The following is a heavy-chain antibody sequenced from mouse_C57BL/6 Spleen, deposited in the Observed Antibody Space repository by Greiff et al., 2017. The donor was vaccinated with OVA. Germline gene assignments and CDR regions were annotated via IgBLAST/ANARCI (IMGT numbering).Heavy chain of an antibody. CDR2: ISYSGST. Sequence: EVKVEESGPGMVKPSQSLSLTCTVTGYSITSGYDWHWIRHFPGNKLEWMGYISYSGSTNYNPSLKSRISITHDTSKNHFFLKLNSVTTEDTATYYCARGDGYYHYFDYWGQGTTLTVSS. J-gene: IGHJ2*01. V-gene: IGHV3-1*01. CDR1: GYSITSGYD. D-gene: IGHD2-3*01. CDR3: ARGDGYYHYFDY.